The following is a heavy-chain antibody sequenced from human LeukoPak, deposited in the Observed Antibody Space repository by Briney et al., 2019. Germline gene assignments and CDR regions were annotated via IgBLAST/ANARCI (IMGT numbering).Heavy chain of an antibody. CDR1: GFTFDNYG. V-gene: IGHV3-20*04. Sequence: PGGSLRLSCAASGFTFDNYGMSWARQVPGKGLEWVSSINGNGGSTAYADSVKGRFTISRDNVKNSLYLQMNSLRAEDTAVYYCATYKGDFDWLPSHDYYMAVWGRGTTVTISS. D-gene: IGHD3-9*01. J-gene: IGHJ6*03. CDR2: INGNGGST. CDR3: ATYKGDFDWLPSHDYYMAV.